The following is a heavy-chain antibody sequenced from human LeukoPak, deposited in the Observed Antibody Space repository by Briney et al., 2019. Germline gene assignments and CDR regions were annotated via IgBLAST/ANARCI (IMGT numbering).Heavy chain of an antibody. D-gene: IGHD2-21*02. Sequence: GGSLRLSCAASGFTFDDYGMSWVRQAPGKGLEWVSGINWNGGSTGYADSVKGRFTISRDNAKNSLYLQMNSLRAEDTAVYYCARGEWDIVVVTAIQIDYWGQGTLVTVSS. CDR1: GFTFDDYG. J-gene: IGHJ4*02. CDR3: ARGEWDIVVVTAIQIDY. V-gene: IGHV3-20*04. CDR2: INWNGGST.